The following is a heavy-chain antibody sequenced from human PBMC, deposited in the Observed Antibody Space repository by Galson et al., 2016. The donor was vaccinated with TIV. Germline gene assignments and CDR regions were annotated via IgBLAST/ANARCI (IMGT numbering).Heavy chain of an antibody. CDR3: ARDQVVPANYYYYYMDV. J-gene: IGHJ6*03. Sequence: SCKASGDTFTGYYMHWVRQAPGQGLEWVGRINPNSGDTIYGQKFQGRVTMTRDTSINTAYMELSRLRSDDTAVYYCARDQVVPANYYYYYMDVWGKGTTVTVSS. V-gene: IGHV1-2*06. D-gene: IGHD2-2*01. CDR1: GDTFTGYY. CDR2: INPNSGDT.